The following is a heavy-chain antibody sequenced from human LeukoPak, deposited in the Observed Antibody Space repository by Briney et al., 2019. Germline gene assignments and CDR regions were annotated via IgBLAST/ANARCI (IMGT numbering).Heavy chain of an antibody. CDR2: IYYSGST. CDR3: ARGRPDFWTNFYTYFLDS. J-gene: IGHJ4*02. CDR1: GGSISTYY. Sequence: SEALSLTCSVSGGSISTYYWTWIRQPPGRGLEWIGYIYYSGSTNYHPSLKSRVAISLDTSKNQISLRLSSVTAADTATYYCARGRPDFWTNFYTYFLDSWGQGTLVTVSS. D-gene: IGHD3/OR15-3a*01. V-gene: IGHV4-59*01.